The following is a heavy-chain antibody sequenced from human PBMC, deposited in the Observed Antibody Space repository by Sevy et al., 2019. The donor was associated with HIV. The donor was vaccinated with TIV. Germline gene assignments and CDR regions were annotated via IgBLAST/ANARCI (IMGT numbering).Heavy chain of an antibody. D-gene: IGHD2-2*01. CDR2: MRFDGTIK. CDR3: AKVLHIVEVPAAIDYYYGMDV. Sequence: GGSLRLSCAASGFTFSTYGMHWVRQAPGRGLEWVAFMRFDGTIKYHRDSVKGRFSISRDNSKNTLYLQMNSLRVEDTAVYFCAKVLHIVEVPAAIDYYYGMDVWGQGITVTVSS. J-gene: IGHJ6*02. V-gene: IGHV3-30*02. CDR1: GFTFSTYG.